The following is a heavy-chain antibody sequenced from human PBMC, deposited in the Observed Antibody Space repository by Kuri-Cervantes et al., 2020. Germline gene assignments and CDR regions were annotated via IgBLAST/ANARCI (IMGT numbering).Heavy chain of an antibody. V-gene: IGHV3-66*01. CDR3: ARERGSFYPSLDY. D-gene: IGHD5/OR15-5a*01. Sequence: ETLSLTCAASGFTVSSNYMSWVRQAPGKGLEWVSVIYSGGSTYYADSVKGRFTISRDNSKNTLYLQMNSLRAEDTAVYYCARERGSFYPSLDYWGQGTLVTVSS. J-gene: IGHJ4*02. CDR1: GFTVSSNY. CDR2: IYSGGST.